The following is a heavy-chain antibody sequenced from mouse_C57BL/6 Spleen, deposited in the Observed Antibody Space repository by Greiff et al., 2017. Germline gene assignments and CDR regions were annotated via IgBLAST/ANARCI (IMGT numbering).Heavy chain of an antibody. Sequence: VQVVESGPGLVQPSQSLSITCTVSGFSLTSYGVHWVRQPPGKGLEWLGVIWSGGSTDYNAAFISRLSISKDNSKSQVFFKMNSLQADDTAIYYCAKPRLRRYAMDYWGQGTSVTVSS. CDR2: IWSGGST. CDR1: GFSLTSYG. D-gene: IGHD2-4*01. J-gene: IGHJ4*01. V-gene: IGHV2-4*01. CDR3: AKPRLRRYAMDY.